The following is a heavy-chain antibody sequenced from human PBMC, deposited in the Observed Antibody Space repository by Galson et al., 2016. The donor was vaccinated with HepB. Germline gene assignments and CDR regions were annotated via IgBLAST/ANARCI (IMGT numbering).Heavy chain of an antibody. CDR2: IKQDGSEK. CDR3: ARDLLNLAAPDY. J-gene: IGHJ4*02. Sequence: ETLSLTCAVSGGSVNSYNWWSWVRQTPGKGLEWVANIKQDGSEKYYVDSVKGRFTISRDNAKNSLYLQTNSLRAEDTAVYYCARDLLNLAAPDYWGQGTLVTVSS. CDR1: GGSVNSYNW. V-gene: IGHV3-7*03. D-gene: IGHD6-13*01.